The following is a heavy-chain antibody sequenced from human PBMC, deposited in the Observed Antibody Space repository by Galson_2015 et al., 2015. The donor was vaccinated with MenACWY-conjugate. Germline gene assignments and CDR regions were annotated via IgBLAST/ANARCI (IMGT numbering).Heavy chain of an antibody. CDR2: ISSDGTIE. CDR1: GVSFSDYA. CDR3: ARDFIGGMPDYFDS. J-gene: IGHJ4*02. D-gene: IGHD1-14*01. Sequence: SLRLSCAGSGVSFSDYAIHWVRQAPGKGLEWVAVISSDGTIEVYADSVKGRFTVSRDNSKNTVYLQMNSLLADDTALYYCARDFIGGMPDYFDSWGQGTLVSVSP. V-gene: IGHV3-30-3*01.